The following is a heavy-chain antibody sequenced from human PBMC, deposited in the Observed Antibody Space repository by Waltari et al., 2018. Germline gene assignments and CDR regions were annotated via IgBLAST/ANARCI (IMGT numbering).Heavy chain of an antibody. J-gene: IGHJ4*02. V-gene: IGHV3-21*01. Sequence: EVQLVESGGGLVKPGGSLRLSCAASGFTFSSYSMNWVRQAPGKGLECVSSISSSSSYIYYADSVKGRFTISRDNAKNSLYLQMNSLRAEDTAVYYCARDWIHGYHFDYWGQGTLVTVSS. CDR1: GFTFSSYS. CDR3: ARDWIHGYHFDY. CDR2: ISSSSSYI. D-gene: IGHD5-18*01.